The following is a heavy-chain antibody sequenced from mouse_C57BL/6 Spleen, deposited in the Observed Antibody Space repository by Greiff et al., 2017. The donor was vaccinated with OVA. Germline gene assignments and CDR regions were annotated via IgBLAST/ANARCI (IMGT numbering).Heavy chain of an antibody. V-gene: IGHV3-6*01. CDR1: GYSITSGYY. Sequence: EVQLVESGPGLVKPSQSLSLTCSVTGYSITSGYYWNWIRQFPGNKLEWMGYISYDGSTNYNPSLKNRISITRDTSKNQFFLKLNSVTTEDTATYYCARGGPSYWYFDVWGTGTTVTVSS. J-gene: IGHJ1*03. CDR2: ISYDGST. CDR3: ARGGPSYWYFDV.